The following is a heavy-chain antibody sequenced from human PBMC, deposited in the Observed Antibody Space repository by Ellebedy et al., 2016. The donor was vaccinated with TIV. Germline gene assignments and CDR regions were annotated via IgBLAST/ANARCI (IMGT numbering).Heavy chain of an antibody. CDR3: ATPTQRHTLTYLGMEI. CDR1: GGSMSNSGYY. J-gene: IGHJ6*02. Sequence: SETLSLXXTVTGGSMSNSGYYWGWIRQPPGKGLEWIGSINNRGGSYYNASLRSRATISVDTSKNHFSLNLISVTAADTAVYYCATPTQRHTLTYLGMEIWGQGTTVTVSS. V-gene: IGHV4-39*01. CDR2: INNRGGS. D-gene: IGHD2/OR15-2a*01.